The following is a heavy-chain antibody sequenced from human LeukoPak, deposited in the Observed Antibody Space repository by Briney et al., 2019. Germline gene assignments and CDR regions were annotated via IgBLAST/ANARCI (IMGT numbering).Heavy chain of an antibody. J-gene: IGHJ3*02. CDR2: IIPIFGTA. CDR3: ARVTHFGAFDI. V-gene: IGHV1-69*05. CDR1: GGTFSSYA. D-gene: IGHD3-16*01. Sequence: SVKVSCKASGGTFSSYAISWVRQAPGQGLEWMGRIIPIFGTANYAQKFQGRVTITTDESTSTAYTELSSLRSEDTAVYYCARVTHFGAFDIWGQGTMVTVSS.